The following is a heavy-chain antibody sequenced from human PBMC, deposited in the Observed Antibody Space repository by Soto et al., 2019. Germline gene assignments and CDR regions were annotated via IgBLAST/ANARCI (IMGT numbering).Heavy chain of an antibody. D-gene: IGHD3-9*01. CDR3: VREYYNVLTDYSTFDY. Sequence: SETLSLTCTVSGGSISSNYWTWIRQPPGKGLEWIGYIYHSGSTNYNPSLYSRVTISVDPSKTQFSLKLRSVTAADTAVYYCVREYYNVLTDYSTFDYWGQGTLVTVSS. CDR1: GGSISSNY. J-gene: IGHJ4*02. CDR2: IYHSGST. V-gene: IGHV4-59*01.